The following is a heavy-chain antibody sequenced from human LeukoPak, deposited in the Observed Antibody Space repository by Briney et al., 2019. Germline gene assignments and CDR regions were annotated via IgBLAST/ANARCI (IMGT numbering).Heavy chain of an antibody. D-gene: IGHD3-16*02. V-gene: IGHV1-18*01. J-gene: IGHJ4*02. CDR3: ARDQEYYDYVWGSYRPPGFDY. CDR2: ISAYNGNT. CDR1: GYTFTSYG. Sequence: ASVKVSCKASGYTFTSYGISWVRQAPGQGLEWMGWISAYNGNTNYAQKLQGRVAITTDTSTSTAYMELRSLRSDDTAVYYCARDQEYYDYVWGSYRPPGFDYWGQGTLVTVSS.